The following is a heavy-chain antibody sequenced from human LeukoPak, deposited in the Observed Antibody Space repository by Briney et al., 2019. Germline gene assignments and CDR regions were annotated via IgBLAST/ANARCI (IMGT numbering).Heavy chain of an antibody. J-gene: IGHJ6*02. CDR2: IYSGGST. Sequence: GGSLRLSCAASGFTVSSNYMSWVRQAPGKGLEWVSVIYSGGSTYYADSVKGRFTISRDNPKNTLYLQMNSLRAEDTAVYYCARGTMIVVSKRNYGMDVWGQGTTVTVSS. CDR3: ARGTMIVVSKRNYGMDV. CDR1: GFTVSSNY. D-gene: IGHD3-22*01. V-gene: IGHV3-53*01.